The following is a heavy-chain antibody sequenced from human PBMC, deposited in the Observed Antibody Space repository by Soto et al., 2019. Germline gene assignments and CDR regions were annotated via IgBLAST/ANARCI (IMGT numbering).Heavy chain of an antibody. J-gene: IGHJ4*02. CDR3: AKDPPRVGSGYDVRLVY. CDR2: ISGSGGST. CDR1: GFTFSSYA. D-gene: IGHD5-12*01. V-gene: IGHV3-23*01. Sequence: GGSLRLSCAASGFTFSSYAMSWVRQAPGKGLEWVSAISGSGGSTYYADSVKGRFTISRDNSKNTLYLQMNSLRAEDTAVYYCAKDPPRVGSGYDVRLVYWGQGTLVTVSS.